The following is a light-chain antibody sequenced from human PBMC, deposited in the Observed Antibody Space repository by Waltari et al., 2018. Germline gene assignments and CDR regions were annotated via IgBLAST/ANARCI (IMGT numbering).Light chain of an antibody. V-gene: IGLV2-14*03. J-gene: IGLJ2*01. CDR2: DVS. CDR3: ASYRSYRTLEL. Sequence: QSAQTQPVPASGSPGQPIRISCTGNSSDVDAYNYVSWYQQHTGKAPSLIFFDVSNRPAGVSSRLSDSKSGDTAALTSSVLRGEDEAKYSRASYRSYRTLELSGGGPSLTVL. CDR1: SSDVDAYNY.